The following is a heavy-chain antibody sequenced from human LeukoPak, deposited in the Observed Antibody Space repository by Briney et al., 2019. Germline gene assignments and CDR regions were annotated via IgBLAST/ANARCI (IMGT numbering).Heavy chain of an antibody. CDR3: ARVGTTSNFYYYYGMDV. D-gene: IGHD2/OR15-2a*01. J-gene: IGHJ6*02. CDR2: INSDGSTT. Sequence: GRSLRLSCAASGFTFSSYAMYWVRQAPGKGLVWVSRINSDGSTTSYADSVKGRFTISRDNAKNTLYLQMNSLRAEDTAVYYCARVGTTSNFYYYYGMDVWGQGTTVTVSS. CDR1: GFTFSSYA. V-gene: IGHV3-74*01.